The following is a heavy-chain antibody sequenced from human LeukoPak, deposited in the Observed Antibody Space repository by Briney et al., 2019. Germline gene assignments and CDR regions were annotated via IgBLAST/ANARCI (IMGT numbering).Heavy chain of an antibody. CDR1: GGSISSYY. CDR2: TYYSGST. J-gene: IGHJ6*03. V-gene: IGHV4-59*01. Sequence: SETLSLTCTVSGGSISSYYWSWIRQPPGKGLEWIGYTYYSGSTNYNPSLKSRVTISVDTSKNQFSLKLSSVTAADTAVYYCARTTEGGYTYDYFYYYYMDVWGKGTTVTVSS. CDR3: ARTTEGGYTYDYFYYYYMDV. D-gene: IGHD5-18*01.